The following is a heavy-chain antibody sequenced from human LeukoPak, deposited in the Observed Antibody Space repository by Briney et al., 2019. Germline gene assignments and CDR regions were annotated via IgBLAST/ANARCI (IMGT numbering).Heavy chain of an antibody. CDR3: ARHFDY. Sequence: SETLSLTCTVSGGSISTYYWSWIRQPPGKGLEWIGYIYYTGSTNYNPSLKSRVTMSVDTSKNQFSLNLYSVTAADSAVYYCARHFDYWGQGTLVTVSS. J-gene: IGHJ4*02. V-gene: IGHV4-59*08. CDR1: GGSISTYY. CDR2: IYYTGST.